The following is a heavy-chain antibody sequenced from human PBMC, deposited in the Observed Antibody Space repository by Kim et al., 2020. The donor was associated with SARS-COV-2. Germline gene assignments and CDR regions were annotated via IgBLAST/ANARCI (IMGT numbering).Heavy chain of an antibody. CDR3: ARTHYGSGSYSMDV. J-gene: IGHJ6*02. V-gene: IGHV4-4*02. D-gene: IGHD3-10*01. Sequence: NPSLKSRVTISVDKSKNQFSLKLSSVTAADTAVYYCARTHYGSGSYSMDVWGQGTTVTVSS.